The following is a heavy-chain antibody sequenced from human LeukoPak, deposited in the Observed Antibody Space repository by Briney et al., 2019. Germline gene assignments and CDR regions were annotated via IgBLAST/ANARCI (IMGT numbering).Heavy chain of an antibody. CDR2: INPNNRDT. V-gene: IGHV1-2*02. J-gene: IGHJ3*02. CDR1: GYTFTGYD. Sequence: SVTVSCTASGYTFTGYDMHWVRHAPGQGLEWMGWINPNNRDTKYGEKFQGRVTMTRETSISTAYMELMRLRSDDTAVYHCVRGSDDTFDIWGQGTMVTVSS. CDR3: VRGSDDTFDI.